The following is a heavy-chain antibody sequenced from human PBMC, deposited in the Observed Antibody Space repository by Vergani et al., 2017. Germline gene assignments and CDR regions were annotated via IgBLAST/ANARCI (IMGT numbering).Heavy chain of an antibody. J-gene: IGHJ6*02. CDR1: GGTFSSYT. Sequence: QVQLVQSGAEVKKPGSSVKVSCKASGGTFSSYTISWVRQAPGQGLEWMGRIIPILGIANYAQKFQGRVTITADKSTSTAYMALSSLRSEDTAVYYCASITLPYYYDSSGYYSYYYGMDVWGQGTTVTVSS. V-gene: IGHV1-69*02. CDR3: ASITLPYYYDSSGYYSYYYGMDV. CDR2: IIPILGIA. D-gene: IGHD3-22*01.